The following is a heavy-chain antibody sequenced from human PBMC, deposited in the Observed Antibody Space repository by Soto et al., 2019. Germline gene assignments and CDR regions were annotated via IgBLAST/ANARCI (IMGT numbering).Heavy chain of an antibody. CDR3: AASIFYYGMDV. CDR2: IYPGDSDT. V-gene: IGHV5-51*01. Sequence: PGESLKVSCKGSGYTFTNYWIGWVRQMPGKGLEWMGIIYPGDSDTKYNPSFQGQVTISADKSITTTYLQWSSLKASDTAIYYCAASIFYYGMDVRGQRTTVTVSS. J-gene: IGHJ6*02. CDR1: GYTFTNYW.